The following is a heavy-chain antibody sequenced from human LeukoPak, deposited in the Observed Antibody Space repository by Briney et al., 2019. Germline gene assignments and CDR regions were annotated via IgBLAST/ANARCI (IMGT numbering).Heavy chain of an antibody. CDR2: ISAYNGNT. D-gene: IGHD3-10*01. Sequence: ASVKVSCKASGYTFSGYYMHWVRQAPGQGLEWMGWISAYNGNTNYAQKLQGRVTMTTDTSTSTAYMELRSLRSDDTAVYYCARRYYGSGSYSIDYWGQGTLVTVSS. J-gene: IGHJ4*02. V-gene: IGHV1-18*04. CDR3: ARRYYGSGSYSIDY. CDR1: GYTFSGYY.